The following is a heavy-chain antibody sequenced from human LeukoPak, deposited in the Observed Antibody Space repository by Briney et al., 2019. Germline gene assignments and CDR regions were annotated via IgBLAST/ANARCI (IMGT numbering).Heavy chain of an antibody. J-gene: IGHJ4*02. CDR2: IYHSGST. D-gene: IGHD3-10*01. CDR3: TKGRGI. Sequence: SETLSLTCTVSGYSISSGYYWGWIRQPPGKGLEWIGSIYHSGSTYYNPSLKSRVTISVDTSKNQFSLKLSSVTAADTAIYYCTKGRGIWGQGTLVTVSS. V-gene: IGHV4-38-2*02. CDR1: GYSISSGYY.